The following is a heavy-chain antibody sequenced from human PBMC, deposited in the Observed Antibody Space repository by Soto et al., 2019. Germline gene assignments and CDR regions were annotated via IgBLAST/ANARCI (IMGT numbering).Heavy chain of an antibody. V-gene: IGHV4-4*07. CDR1: GGSLSSYY. CDR2: ISTSGST. CDR3: ARGSCRSSSCYGIDY. Sequence: QVQLQESGPGLVKPSETLSLTCTVSGGSLSSYYWSWIRQPAGKGLEWIGRISTSGSTNYNPSLKSRVTMSVDTSKNQFSLRLSSVTAADTAVYYCARGSCRSSSCYGIDYWGQGTLVTVSS. J-gene: IGHJ4*02. D-gene: IGHD2-2*01.